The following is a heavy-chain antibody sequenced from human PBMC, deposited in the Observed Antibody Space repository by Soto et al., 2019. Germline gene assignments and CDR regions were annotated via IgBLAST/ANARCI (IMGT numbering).Heavy chain of an antibody. CDR3: AKDDIRKGKY. J-gene: IGHJ4*01. Sequence: PGGSLTLSCSASGFSIIDYAMSWVRQAPGKGLEWVSSISDSGTKTFCVYSVKGRFAISRETSKNTVYMQMNNLRAEDTALNYSAKDDIRKGKYWGHGTVDT. D-gene: IGHD6-13*01. V-gene: IGHV3-23*01. CDR1: GFSIIDYA. CDR2: ISDSGTKT.